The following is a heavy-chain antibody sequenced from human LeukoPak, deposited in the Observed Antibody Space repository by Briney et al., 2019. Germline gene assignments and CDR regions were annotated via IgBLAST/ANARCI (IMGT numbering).Heavy chain of an antibody. CDR3: ARDLGDSSGFAGGY. Sequence: GGSLRLSCAASRFTFHDYAMHWVRQAPGKGLEWVSGITWNSGSIGYADSVKGRFTISRDNAKNTLYLQMNSLRAEDTAVYYCARDLGDSSGFAGGYWGQGTLVTVSS. CDR2: ITWNSGSI. CDR1: RFTFHDYA. V-gene: IGHV3-9*01. D-gene: IGHD3-22*01. J-gene: IGHJ4*02.